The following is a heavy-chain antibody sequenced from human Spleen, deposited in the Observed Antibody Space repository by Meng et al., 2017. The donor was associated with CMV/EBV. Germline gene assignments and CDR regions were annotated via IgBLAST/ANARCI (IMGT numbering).Heavy chain of an antibody. J-gene: IGHJ5*02. Sequence: GGSPRLSCAASGYIFSGSAIHWVRQASGQGLEWVGRIRTQPNNNAAEYAASVRGRFTMSRDDSKKTAYLQMNSLKTEDTAVYYCTRLWSTGGFDPWGQGTLVTVSS. CDR3: TRLWSTGGFDP. D-gene: IGHD2-2*01. V-gene: IGHV3-73*01. CDR2: IRTQPNNNAA. CDR1: GYIFSGSA.